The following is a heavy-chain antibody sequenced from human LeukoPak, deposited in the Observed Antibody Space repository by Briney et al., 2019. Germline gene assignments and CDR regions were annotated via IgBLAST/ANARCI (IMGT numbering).Heavy chain of an antibody. Sequence: GGSLRLSCAASGFTLSSYAMNWVRQAPGRGLEWVSGLSGSGGTTYYADSVKGRFTISRDNSKNTLYLQMNSLRAEDTAVYYCANGNRCTSPNCLGYYYFYMDVWGKGTTVTVSS. V-gene: IGHV3-23*01. J-gene: IGHJ6*03. CDR3: ANGNRCTSPNCLGYYYFYMDV. CDR1: GFTLSSYA. CDR2: LSGSGGTT. D-gene: IGHD2-8*01.